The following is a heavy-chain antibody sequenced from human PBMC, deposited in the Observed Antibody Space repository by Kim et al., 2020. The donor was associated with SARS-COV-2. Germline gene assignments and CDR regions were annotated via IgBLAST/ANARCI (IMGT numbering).Heavy chain of an antibody. V-gene: IGHV3-30*18. J-gene: IGHJ6*02. CDR2: ISYDGSNK. D-gene: IGHD6-19*01. CDR1: GFSFRSYG. CDR3: AKERNTGYSSGWTYYYFVMDV. Sequence: GGSLRLSCAASGFSFRSYGMHWVRQAPGKGLVWVAVISYDGSNKNYADSVKGRFTISRDNSKNTLYLQMNSLRAEDTAVYYCAKERNTGYSSGWTYYYFVMDVWGQGTTVTVSS.